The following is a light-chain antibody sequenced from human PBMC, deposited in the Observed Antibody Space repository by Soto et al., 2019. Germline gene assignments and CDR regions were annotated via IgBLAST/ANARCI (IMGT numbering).Light chain of an antibody. Sequence: IQMTQSPSTLSASVGDRVTITCRASHNIERWMAWYQRKPGKAPSLLIFDASTLHSGVPSRFSGSGSGTDFTLTISSLQPDDFATYYCQQFAISTTFGQGTKVDIK. CDR2: DAS. V-gene: IGKV1-5*01. CDR1: HNIERW. J-gene: IGKJ1*01. CDR3: QQFAISTT.